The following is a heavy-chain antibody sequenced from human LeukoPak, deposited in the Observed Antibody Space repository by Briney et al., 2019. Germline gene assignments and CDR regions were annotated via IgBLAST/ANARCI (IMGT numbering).Heavy chain of an antibody. Sequence: PSETLSLTCTVSGGSISSYYWSWIRQPPGKGLEWIGYIYYSGSTNYNPSLKSRVTISVDTSKNQFSLKLSSVTAADTAVYYCARDGWFGENYYYGMDVWGQGTTVTASS. V-gene: IGHV4-59*01. CDR2: IYYSGST. J-gene: IGHJ6*02. CDR1: GGSISSYY. D-gene: IGHD3-10*01. CDR3: ARDGWFGENYYYGMDV.